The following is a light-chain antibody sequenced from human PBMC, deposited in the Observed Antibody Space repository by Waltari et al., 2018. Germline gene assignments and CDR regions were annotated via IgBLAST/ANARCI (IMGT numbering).Light chain of an antibody. CDR1: SSNVGTYNY. CDR3: CSYAGTYRWV. CDR2: DAF. J-gene: IGLJ3*02. Sequence: QSALTQPRSVSGSPGQSVTISCTGTSSNVGTYNYVSWYQQLPGKAPNLMFADAFKRPPGVPARFPGSKSGYTASLTISGLQAEDEADYYCCSYAGTYRWVFGGGTKVTVL. V-gene: IGLV2-11*01.